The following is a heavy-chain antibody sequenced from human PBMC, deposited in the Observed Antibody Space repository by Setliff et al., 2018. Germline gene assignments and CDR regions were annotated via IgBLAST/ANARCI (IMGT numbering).Heavy chain of an antibody. CDR3: ARVGRERSNGECYSATPCYSYYMDV. D-gene: IGHD2-8*01. CDR1: GFTFGDYG. V-gene: IGHV3-49*04. Sequence: PGGSLRLSCTTSGFTFGDYGMSWVRRTPGKGLEWVGFIRSKAYGGTTEYAASVKGRFTSSRDDSKSIAYLQMNSLRAVDTAVYYCARVGRERSNGECYSATPCYSYYMDVWGKGTTVTVSS. CDR2: IRSKAYGGTT. J-gene: IGHJ6*03.